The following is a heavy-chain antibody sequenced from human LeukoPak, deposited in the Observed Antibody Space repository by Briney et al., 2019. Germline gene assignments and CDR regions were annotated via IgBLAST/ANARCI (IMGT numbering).Heavy chain of an antibody. CDR1: GGTFSSYA. Sequence: ASVKISCKASGGTFSSYAISWVRQAPGQGLEWMGWISAYNGNTNYAQKLQGRVTMTTDTSTSTAYMELRSLRSDDTAVYYCASGFLGGYDSNFDYWGQGTLVTVSS. CDR3: ASGFLGGYDSNFDY. J-gene: IGHJ4*02. D-gene: IGHD5-12*01. V-gene: IGHV1-18*01. CDR2: ISAYNGNT.